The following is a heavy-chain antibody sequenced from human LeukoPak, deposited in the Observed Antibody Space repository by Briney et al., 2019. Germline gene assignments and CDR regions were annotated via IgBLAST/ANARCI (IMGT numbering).Heavy chain of an antibody. D-gene: IGHD2-21*02. CDR2: ISGSGGST. Sequence: GGSLRLSCAASGFTFSSYAMSWVRQAPGKGLEWVSAISGSGGSTYYAVSVKGRFTISRDNSKNTLYLQMNSLRAEDTAVYYCAKDPSRVRNIVVVTHFDYWGQGTLVTVSS. V-gene: IGHV3-23*01. CDR1: GFTFSSYA. CDR3: AKDPSRVRNIVVVTHFDY. J-gene: IGHJ4*02.